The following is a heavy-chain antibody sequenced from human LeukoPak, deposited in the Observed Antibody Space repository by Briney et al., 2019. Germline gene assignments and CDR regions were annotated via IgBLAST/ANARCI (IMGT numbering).Heavy chain of an antibody. CDR3: AKDSYSSGWLGFGAFDI. CDR2: ISGSGGIT. D-gene: IGHD6-19*01. Sequence: GGSLRLSCAASGFTFSSYAMNWVRQAPGKGLEWVSAISGSGGITYYADSVKGRFTISRDNSKNTLYLQMNSLRAEDTALYYCAKDSYSSGWLGFGAFDIWGQGTMVTVSS. J-gene: IGHJ3*02. V-gene: IGHV3-23*01. CDR1: GFTFSSYA.